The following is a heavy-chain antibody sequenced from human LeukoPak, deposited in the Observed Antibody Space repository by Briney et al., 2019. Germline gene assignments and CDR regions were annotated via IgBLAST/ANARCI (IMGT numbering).Heavy chain of an antibody. CDR3: ARRTAGTFCFDY. D-gene: IGHD6-13*01. J-gene: IGHJ4*02. V-gene: IGHV1-69*04. CDR2: IIPILGIA. Sequence: ASVKVSCKASGGTFSSYAISWVRQAPGQGLEWMGRIIPILGIANYAQKFQGRVTITADKSTSTAYMELSSLRSEDTAVYYCARRTAGTFCFDYWGQGALVTVSS. CDR1: GGTFSSYA.